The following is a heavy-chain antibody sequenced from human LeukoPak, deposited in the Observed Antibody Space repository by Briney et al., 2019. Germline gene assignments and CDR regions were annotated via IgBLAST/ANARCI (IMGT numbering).Heavy chain of an antibody. CDR1: GGSISSGSYY. Sequence: PSETLSLTCTVSGGSISSGSYYWSWIRQPAGKGLEWIGEINHSGSTNYNPSLKSRVTISVDTSKNQFSLKLSSVTAADTAVYYCARGRSHSSGWYGIPNWFDPWGQGTLVTVSS. CDR3: ARGRSHSSGWYGIPNWFDP. J-gene: IGHJ5*02. CDR2: INHSGST. D-gene: IGHD6-19*01. V-gene: IGHV4-61*10.